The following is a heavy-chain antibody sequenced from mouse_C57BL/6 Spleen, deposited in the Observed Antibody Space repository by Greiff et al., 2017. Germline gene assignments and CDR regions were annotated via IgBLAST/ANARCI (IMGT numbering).Heavy chain of an antibody. Sequence: QVQLQQPGAELVRPGSSVKLSCKASGYTFTSYWMHWVKQRPIQGLEWIGNIDPSDSETHYNQKFKDKATLTVDKSSSTAYMQLSSLTSEDSAVYYCARPAYYYGSSLYYFDYWGQGTTLTVSS. V-gene: IGHV1-52*01. D-gene: IGHD1-1*01. CDR1: GYTFTSYW. CDR3: ARPAYYYGSSLYYFDY. J-gene: IGHJ2*01. CDR2: IDPSDSET.